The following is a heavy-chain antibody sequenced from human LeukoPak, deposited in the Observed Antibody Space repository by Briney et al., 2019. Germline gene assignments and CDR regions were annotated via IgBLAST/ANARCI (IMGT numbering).Heavy chain of an antibody. CDR3: AKEGGGTTVTFDY. CDR2: ISGSGGST. Sequence: GGSLRVSCAASGLTFSTYAMSWVRQAPGKGLEWVSAISGSGGSTYYADSVKGRFTISRDNSKNTLYLQMNSLRAEDTAVYYCAKEGGGTTVTFDYWGQGTLVTVSS. D-gene: IGHD4-17*01. CDR1: GLTFSTYA. J-gene: IGHJ4*02. V-gene: IGHV3-23*01.